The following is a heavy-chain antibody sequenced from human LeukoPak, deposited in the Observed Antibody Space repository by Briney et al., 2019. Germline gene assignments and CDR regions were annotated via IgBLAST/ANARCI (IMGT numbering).Heavy chain of an antibody. J-gene: IGHJ4*02. V-gene: IGHV4-30-2*01. CDR3: ARFGGYGSGSEGLYY. Sequence: SETLSLTCAVSGGSISSGGYSWSWIRQPPGKGLEWIGYIYHSGSTYYNPSLKSRVTISVDRSKNQFSLKLSSVTAADTAVYYCARFGGYGSGSEGLYYWGQGTLVTVSS. CDR1: GGSISSGGYS. CDR2: IYHSGST. D-gene: IGHD3-10*01.